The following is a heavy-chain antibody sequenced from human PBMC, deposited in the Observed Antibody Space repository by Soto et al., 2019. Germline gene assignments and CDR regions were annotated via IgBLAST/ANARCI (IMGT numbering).Heavy chain of an antibody. V-gene: IGHV1-69*01. CDR2: IIPIFGTA. D-gene: IGHD4-4*01. CDR3: AREVYSNYDWAVGHNWFDP. J-gene: IGHJ5*02. CDR1: GGTFSSYA. Sequence: QVQLVQSGAEVKKPGSSVKVSCKASGGTFSSYAISWVRQAPGQGLEWMGGIIPIFGTANYAQKFQGRVTITADESTSTAYMELSSLRSEDTAVYYCAREVYSNYDWAVGHNWFDPWGQGTLVTVSS.